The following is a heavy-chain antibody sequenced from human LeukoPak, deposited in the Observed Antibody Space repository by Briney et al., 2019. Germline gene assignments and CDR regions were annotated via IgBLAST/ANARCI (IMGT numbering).Heavy chain of an antibody. CDR3: ARDEVAVAGTPFDY. CDR2: IIPILGIA. D-gene: IGHD6-19*01. J-gene: IGHJ4*02. Sequence: SVKVSCKASGGTFSSHAISWVRQAPGQGLEWMGRIIPILGIANYAQKFQGRVTITADKSTSTAYMELSSLRSEDTAVYYCARDEVAVAGTPFDYWGQGTLVTVSS. V-gene: IGHV1-69*04. CDR1: GGTFSSHA.